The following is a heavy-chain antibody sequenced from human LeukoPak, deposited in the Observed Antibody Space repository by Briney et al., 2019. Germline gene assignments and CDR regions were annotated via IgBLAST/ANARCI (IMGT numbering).Heavy chain of an antibody. Sequence: SETLSLTCTVSGGSISSYYWSWIRQPPGKGLEWIGYIYYSGSTNYNPSLKSRVTISVDTSKNQFSLKLSSMTAADTAVYYCARDRTSYGYFDYWGQGTLVTVSS. V-gene: IGHV4-59*01. D-gene: IGHD5-18*01. CDR1: GGSISSYY. CDR3: ARDRTSYGYFDY. CDR2: IYYSGST. J-gene: IGHJ4*02.